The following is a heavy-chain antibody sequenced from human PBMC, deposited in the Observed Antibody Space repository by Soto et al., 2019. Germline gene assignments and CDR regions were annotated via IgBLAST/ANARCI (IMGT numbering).Heavy chain of an antibody. CDR3: ATVRTEPGAFDI. V-gene: IGHV1-24*01. CDR1: GYTLTELS. Sequence: AXVKVSCKVSGYTLTELSMHWVRQAPGKGLELMGGFDPEDGETIYAQKFQGRVTMTEDTSTDTAYMELSSLRSEDTAVYYCATVRTEPGAFDIWGQGTMVTVSS. J-gene: IGHJ3*02. D-gene: IGHD3-10*02. CDR2: FDPEDGET.